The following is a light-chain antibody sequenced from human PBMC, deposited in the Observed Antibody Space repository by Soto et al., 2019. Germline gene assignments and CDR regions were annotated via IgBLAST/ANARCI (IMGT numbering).Light chain of an antibody. J-gene: IGKJ1*01. CDR1: QSVSNNY. Sequence: EIVLTQSPGTLSLSPGERATLSCRASQSVSNNYLAWYQQKPGQALRLLIYCASNRATGIPDRFSGSGSGTDFTFTISRREPEDLAVYYCQQYGSSGTFGQGTKVEIK. CDR3: QQYGSSGT. CDR2: CAS. V-gene: IGKV3-20*01.